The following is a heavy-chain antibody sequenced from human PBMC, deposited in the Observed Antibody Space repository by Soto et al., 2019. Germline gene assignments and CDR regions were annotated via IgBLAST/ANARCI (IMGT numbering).Heavy chain of an antibody. J-gene: IGHJ6*02. Sequence: QVQLQESGPGLVKPSQTLSLTCTVSGGSISSGGYYWSWIRQHPGKGLEWIGYIYYSGSTYYNPSLKSRVTISVDTSKNQFSLKLSSVTAADTAVYYCASEGYSYGRPGYYYYGMDVWGQGTTVTVSS. CDR1: GGSISSGGYY. D-gene: IGHD5-18*01. CDR3: ASEGYSYGRPGYYYYGMDV. CDR2: IYYSGST. V-gene: IGHV4-31*03.